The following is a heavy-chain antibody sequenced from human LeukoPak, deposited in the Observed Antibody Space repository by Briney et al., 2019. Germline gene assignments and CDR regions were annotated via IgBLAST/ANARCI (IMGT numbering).Heavy chain of an antibody. J-gene: IGHJ6*03. CDR1: GFTFSSYA. CDR2: ISGSGGST. CDR3: AKVGTYYYYYMDV. V-gene: IGHV3-23*01. Sequence: PGGSLRLSCAASGFTFSSYAMTWVRQAPGKGLEWVSAISGSGGSTYYVDSVKGRFIISRDNSKNTLFLQMNSLRAEDTALYYCAKVGTYYYYYMDVWGTGTTVTVSS.